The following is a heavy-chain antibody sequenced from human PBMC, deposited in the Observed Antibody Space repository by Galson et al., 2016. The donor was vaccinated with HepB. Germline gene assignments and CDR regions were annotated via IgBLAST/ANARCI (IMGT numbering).Heavy chain of an antibody. CDR1: GGSINSSDW. D-gene: IGHD1-26*01. Sequence: ETLSLTCVVSGGSINSSDWWSWVRQSPEKGLEWIGEIYETGTANHNPSLTRRLTLSVDKSKNQFSLELSDVTAADTAIYYCASVTLGPTRAKFDTWGQGTLVTVSS. V-gene: IGHV4/OR15-8*01. CDR3: ASVTLGPTRAKFDT. CDR2: IYETGTA. J-gene: IGHJ4*02.